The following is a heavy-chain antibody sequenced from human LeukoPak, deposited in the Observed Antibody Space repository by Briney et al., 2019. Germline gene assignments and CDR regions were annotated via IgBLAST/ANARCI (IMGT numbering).Heavy chain of an antibody. J-gene: IGHJ4*02. CDR1: GYTLTELS. Sequence: ASVKVSCEVSGYTLTELSMHWVRQAPGKGLEWMGGFDPEDGETIYAQKFRGRVTMTRDTSTSTVYMELSSLRSEDTAVYYCARDDYYDSSGYSPEGYWGQGTLVTVSS. D-gene: IGHD3-22*01. V-gene: IGHV1-24*01. CDR2: FDPEDGET. CDR3: ARDDYYDSSGYSPEGY.